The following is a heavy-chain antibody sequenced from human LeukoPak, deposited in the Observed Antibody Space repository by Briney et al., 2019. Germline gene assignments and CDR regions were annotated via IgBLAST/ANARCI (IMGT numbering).Heavy chain of an antibody. V-gene: IGHV3-66*01. CDR3: ARGGAGSYQPIHYFDY. CDR1: GFTVSSNY. CDR2: IYSGGTT. D-gene: IGHD3-10*01. Sequence: GGSLRLSCAASGFTVSSNYMNWVRQAPGKGLEWVSVIYSGGTTYYADSVKGRFTISRDNSKNTLYLQMNSLRAEDTAVYYCARGGAGSYQPIHYFDYWGQGTLVTVSS. J-gene: IGHJ4*02.